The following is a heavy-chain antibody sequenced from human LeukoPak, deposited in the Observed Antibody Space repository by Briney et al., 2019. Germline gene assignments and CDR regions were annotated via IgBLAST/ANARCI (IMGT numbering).Heavy chain of an antibody. CDR1: GGSISTYY. Sequence: SETLSLTCTVSGGSISTYYWSWIRQPPGKGLEWIGEIYHSGSTNYNPSLKSRVTISVDKSKNQFSLKLSSVTAADTAVYYCARDGYKSGVPFDYWGQGTLVTVSS. CDR3: ARDGYKSGVPFDY. V-gene: IGHV4-59*12. J-gene: IGHJ4*02. D-gene: IGHD5-24*01. CDR2: IYHSGST.